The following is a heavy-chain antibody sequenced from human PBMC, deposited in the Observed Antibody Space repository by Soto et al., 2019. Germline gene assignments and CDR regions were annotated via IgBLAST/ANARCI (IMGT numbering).Heavy chain of an antibody. CDR3: ARDAKASKSPTVTTGMSRSYYYYGMDV. V-gene: IGHV1-69*13. CDR1: GGTFSSYA. Sequence: SVKVSCKASGGTFSSYAISWVRQAPGQGLEWMGGIIPIFGTANYAQKFQGRVTITADESTSTAYMELSSLRSEDTAVYYCARDAKASKSPTVTTGMSRSYYYYGMDVWG. D-gene: IGHD4-17*01. CDR2: IIPIFGTA. J-gene: IGHJ6*02.